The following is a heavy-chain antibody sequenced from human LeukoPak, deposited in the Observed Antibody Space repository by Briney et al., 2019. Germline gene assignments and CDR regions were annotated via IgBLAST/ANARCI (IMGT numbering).Heavy chain of an antibody. CDR1: GFTFSSYA. Sequence: GGSLRLSRAGSGFTFSSYAMSWVRQAPGKELEWVSAISGSGGSTYYADSVKGRFTISRDNSKNTLYLQMNSLRAEDTAVYYCAKGQRDHFDYWGQGTLVTVSS. CDR2: ISGSGGST. CDR3: AKGQRDHFDY. J-gene: IGHJ4*02. V-gene: IGHV3-23*01.